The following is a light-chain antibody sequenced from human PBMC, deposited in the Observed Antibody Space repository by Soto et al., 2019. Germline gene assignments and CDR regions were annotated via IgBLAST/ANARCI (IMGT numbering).Light chain of an antibody. CDR3: QQYYDWPT. CDR1: QSVSSD. J-gene: IGKJ1*01. CDR2: GAS. V-gene: IGKV3-15*01. Sequence: EIVMTQSPATLSVSPGEGATLSCRASQSVSSDLAWYQQKPGQAPRLLIYGASARATDIPIRFSGSGSGAEFTLTISSLQSEDFAVYYCQQYYDWPTFGQGTKVEIK.